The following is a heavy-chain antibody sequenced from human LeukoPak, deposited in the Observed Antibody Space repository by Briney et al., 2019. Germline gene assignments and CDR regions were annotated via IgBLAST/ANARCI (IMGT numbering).Heavy chain of an antibody. CDR1: GFTFSSYG. CDR2: ISYDGSSK. D-gene: IGHD5-24*01. V-gene: IGHV3-30*18. J-gene: IGHJ6*02. Sequence: GGSLRLSCAASGFTFSSYGMHWVRQAPGKGLEWVAVISYDGSSKYYADSVKGRFTISRDNSKNTLYLQMNSLRAEDTAVYYCAKDLGYNSNHYYGMDVWGQGTTVTVSS. CDR3: AKDLGYNSNHYYGMDV.